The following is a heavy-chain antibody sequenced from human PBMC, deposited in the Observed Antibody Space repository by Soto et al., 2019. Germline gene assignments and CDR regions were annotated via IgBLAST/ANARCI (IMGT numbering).Heavy chain of an antibody. Sequence: SETLSLTCTVSGGSISSSSYYWGWIRQPPGKGLEWIGSIYYSGSTYYNPSLKSRVTISVDTSKNQFSLKLSSVTAADTAVYYCARHILPDTFGGVIVQYYFDYWGQGTLVTVSS. J-gene: IGHJ4*02. D-gene: IGHD3-16*02. V-gene: IGHV4-39*01. CDR2: IYYSGST. CDR3: ARHILPDTFGGVIVQYYFDY. CDR1: GGSISSSSYY.